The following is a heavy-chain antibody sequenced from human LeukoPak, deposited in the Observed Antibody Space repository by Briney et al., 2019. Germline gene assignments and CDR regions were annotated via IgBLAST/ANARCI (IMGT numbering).Heavy chain of an antibody. CDR3: AKHGRGNNSRDYFDY. Sequence: PGGSLRLSCAASAFTFSNYAMSWVRQAPGKGLEWVSTIIGGSGRTYYTDSVKGRFTISRDHSENTLYLQMNSLRAEDTAVYHCAKHGRGNNSRDYFDYWGQGTLVTVSS. V-gene: IGHV3-23*01. CDR1: AFTFSNYA. D-gene: IGHD5-12*01. CDR2: IIGGSGRT. J-gene: IGHJ4*02.